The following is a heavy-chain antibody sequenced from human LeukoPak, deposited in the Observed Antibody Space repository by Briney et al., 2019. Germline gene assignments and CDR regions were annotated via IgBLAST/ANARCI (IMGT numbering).Heavy chain of an antibody. CDR1: GGSISSTSYY. CDR3: ARLGELSSGGDY. Sequence: SETLSLTCTVSGGSISSTSYYWGWIRQPPGKGLEWIGSIYYSGSTYYNPSLKSRITISVDTSKNQFSLKLSSVTAADTAVYYCARLGELSSGGDYWGQGTLVTVSS. J-gene: IGHJ4*02. CDR2: IYYSGST. D-gene: IGHD3-10*01. V-gene: IGHV4-39*07.